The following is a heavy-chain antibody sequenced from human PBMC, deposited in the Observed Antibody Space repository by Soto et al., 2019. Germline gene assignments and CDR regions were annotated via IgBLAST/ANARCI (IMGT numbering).Heavy chain of an antibody. CDR2: ISYDGSNK. CDR1: GFTFSSYA. J-gene: IGHJ6*02. D-gene: IGHD2-21*01. V-gene: IGHV3-30-3*01. Sequence: QVQLVESGGGVVQPGRSLRLSCAASGFTFSSYAMHWVRQAPGKGLEWVAVISYDGSNKYYADSVKGRFTISRDNSKNTLYLQMNSLRAEDTAVYYCARDWGLILWAHGMDVWGQGTTVTVSS. CDR3: ARDWGLILWAHGMDV.